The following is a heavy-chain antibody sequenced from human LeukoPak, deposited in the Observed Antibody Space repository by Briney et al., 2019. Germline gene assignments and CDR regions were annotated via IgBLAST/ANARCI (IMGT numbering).Heavy chain of an antibody. D-gene: IGHD6-13*01. CDR2: INPSGGST. J-gene: IGHJ4*02. Sequence: ASVKVSCKASGYTFTTYYMHWVRQAPGQGLEWMGIINPSGGSTSYAQKFQGRVTMTRDMSTSTVYMELSSLRSEDTAVYYCARESIAAAGTWGYWGQGTLVTV. CDR3: ARESIAAAGTWGY. V-gene: IGHV1-46*01. CDR1: GYTFTTYY.